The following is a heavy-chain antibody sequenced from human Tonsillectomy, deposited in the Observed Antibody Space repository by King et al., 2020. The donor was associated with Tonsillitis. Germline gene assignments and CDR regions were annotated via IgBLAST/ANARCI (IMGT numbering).Heavy chain of an antibody. V-gene: IGHV3-23*04. CDR3: AYSPFIYQLLYVSHWYFDL. CDR2: ISGSGGST. CDR1: GFTFSSYA. D-gene: IGHD2-2*02. J-gene: IGHJ2*01. Sequence: EVQLVESGGGLVQPGGSLRLSCAASGFTFSSYAMSWVRQAPGKGLEWVSAISGSGGSTYYADSVKGRFTISRDNSKNTLYLQMNSLRAEDTAVYYCAYSPFIYQLLYVSHWYFDLWGRGTLVTVSS.